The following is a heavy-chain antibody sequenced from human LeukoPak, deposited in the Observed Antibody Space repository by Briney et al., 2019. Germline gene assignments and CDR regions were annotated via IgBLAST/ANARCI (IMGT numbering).Heavy chain of an antibody. D-gene: IGHD3-10*01. CDR3: ARDGWFGDYNWFDP. V-gene: IGHV3-48*01. Sequence: KPGGALILSCAASGFTLSSYSMNSVRQAPGKGLEWVSYISSASNTIYYAESGKGRFTVSRDNAKHPLYLQMNSLRAEDTAMYYCARDGWFGDYNWFDPWGQGTLVTVSS. J-gene: IGHJ5*02. CDR2: ISSASNTI. CDR1: GFTLSSYS.